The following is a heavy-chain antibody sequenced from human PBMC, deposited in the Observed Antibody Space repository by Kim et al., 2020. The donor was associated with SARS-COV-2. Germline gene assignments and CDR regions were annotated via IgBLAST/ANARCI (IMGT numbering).Heavy chain of an antibody. V-gene: IGHV3-23*01. Sequence: GGSLRLSCAASGFEFKTYVMSWVRQVPGKGLEWISAIIGGGGVTYYADSVKGRFTISRDNSQNILYLQMDNLRAEDTVLYYCANYGITSRWGQGTLVTVSS. CDR2: IIGGGGVT. J-gene: IGHJ4*02. CDR3: ANYGITSR. CDR1: GFEFKTYV. D-gene: IGHD1-20*01.